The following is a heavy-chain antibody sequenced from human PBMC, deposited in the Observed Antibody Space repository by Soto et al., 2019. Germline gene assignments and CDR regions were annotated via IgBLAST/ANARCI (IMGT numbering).Heavy chain of an antibody. CDR3: AREAGLDRLLDP. CDR2: ISTSGTT. D-gene: IGHD6-19*01. J-gene: IGHJ5*02. Sequence: QVQLQESGPGLVEPSETLSLNCTVSGASISSYFWTWIRQPAGKGLDWIGRISTSGTTNYNPSLKTRVTMSVDTSKNHFSLNLSSVTAADTAVYYCAREAGLDRLLDPRGQGTLVTVSS. CDR1: GASISSYF. V-gene: IGHV4-4*07.